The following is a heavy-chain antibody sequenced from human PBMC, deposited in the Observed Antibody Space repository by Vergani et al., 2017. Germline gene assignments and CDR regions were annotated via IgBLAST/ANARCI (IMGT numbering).Heavy chain of an antibody. CDR3: AKVPRFQIRGDAFDI. CDR2: INPSSSTF. V-gene: IGHV3-48*01. J-gene: IGHJ3*02. D-gene: IGHD3-10*01. CDR1: GFTFSSFS. Sequence: EVQLAESGGGLVQPGGSLRLSCAASGFTFSSFSMNWVRQAPGKGLEWISYINPSSSTFYHADSVKGRFSISRDNAKNSLFLQMSSLRAEDTAVYYCAKVPRFQIRGDAFDIWGQGTMVTVSS.